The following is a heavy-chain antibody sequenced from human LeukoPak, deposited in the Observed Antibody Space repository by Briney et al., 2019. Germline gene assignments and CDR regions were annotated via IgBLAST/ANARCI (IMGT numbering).Heavy chain of an antibody. J-gene: IGHJ4*02. CDR3: AKVPADYSSSRYADY. D-gene: IGHD6-13*01. Sequence: GWSLRLSCAASGFTFSSYGMHWVRQAPGKGLEWVAVISYDGSNKYFADSVKGRFTISRDNSKNTLYLQMNSLRTEDTAVYYCAKVPADYSSSRYADYWGQGTLVTVSS. V-gene: IGHV3-30*18. CDR2: ISYDGSNK. CDR1: GFTFSSYG.